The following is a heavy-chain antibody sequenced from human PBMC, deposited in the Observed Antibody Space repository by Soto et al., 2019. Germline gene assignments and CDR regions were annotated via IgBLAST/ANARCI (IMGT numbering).Heavy chain of an antibody. V-gene: IGHV3-30*18. CDR1: GFTFSSYG. D-gene: IGHD2-2*01. CDR3: AKDTGYAHSHGMDV. J-gene: IGHJ6*02. CDR2: ISYDGSNK. Sequence: GGSHRLSCAASGFTFSSYGMHWVHQAPGKGLEWVAVISYDGSNKYYADSVKGRFTISRDNSKNTLYLQMNSLRAEDTAVYYCAKDTGYAHSHGMDVWGQGTTVTVSS.